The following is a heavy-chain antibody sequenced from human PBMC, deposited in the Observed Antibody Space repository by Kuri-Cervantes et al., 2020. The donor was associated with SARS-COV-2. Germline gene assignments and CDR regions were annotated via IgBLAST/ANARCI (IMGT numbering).Heavy chain of an antibody. Sequence: GGSLRLSCAASGFTFSSHAMHWVRQAPGKGLEWVTVISYDGSNKYYADSVKGRFTISRDNSKNTLYLQMNSLRAEDTAVYYCASDRDYYDSSGYPYFDYWGQGSLVTVSS. CDR1: GFTFSSHA. J-gene: IGHJ4*02. D-gene: IGHD3-22*01. CDR2: ISYDGSNK. V-gene: IGHV3-30-3*01. CDR3: ASDRDYYDSSGYPYFDY.